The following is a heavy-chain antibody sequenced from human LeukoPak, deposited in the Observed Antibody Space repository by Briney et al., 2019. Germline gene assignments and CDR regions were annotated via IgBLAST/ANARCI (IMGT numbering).Heavy chain of an antibody. D-gene: IGHD5-18*01. CDR1: GYAFTTYG. V-gene: IGHV1-18*01. CDR3: ARVPRGYSLNWYFDL. CDR2: ITTYNGDA. Sequence: GASVKVSCKASGYAFTTYGISWVRQAPGQGLEWMGWITTYNGDANYAQKLQGRVIMTRDTSTSTAYMELRSLRSDDTAVYYCARVPRGYSLNWYFDLWGRGTLVTVSS. J-gene: IGHJ2*01.